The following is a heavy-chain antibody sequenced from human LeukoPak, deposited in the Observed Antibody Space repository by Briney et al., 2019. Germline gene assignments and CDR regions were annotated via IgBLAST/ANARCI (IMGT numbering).Heavy chain of an antibody. V-gene: IGHV3-23*01. CDR2: ISGSDDRT. Sequence: GSLRLPCAASGFTFISYVMNWLRQAPGEGLEWVSTISGSDDRTFYADSVKGRFTISRDNSKNTVYLQMNSLRAGDTAVYYCAKVQRSDFNMNFDSWGQGTLVTVSS. D-gene: IGHD3/OR15-3a*01. CDR1: GFTFISYV. J-gene: IGHJ4*02. CDR3: AKVQRSDFNMNFDS.